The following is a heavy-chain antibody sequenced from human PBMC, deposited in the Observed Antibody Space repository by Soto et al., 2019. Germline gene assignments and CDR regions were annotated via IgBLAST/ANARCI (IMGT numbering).Heavy chain of an antibody. CDR3: ARDGATNVPAAMGWLDP. CDR2: IFNSGNA. D-gene: IGHD2-2*01. V-gene: IGHV4-31*03. CDR1: AGSVTSGNYY. Sequence: PSETLSLTCSVSAGSVTSGNYYWTWIRPRPGKGLEWIGHIFNSGNAYYNPSLKRRASISADTSKNQFSLRLTSVTAADAAVYFCARDGATNVPAAMGWLDPWGQGTLVTVSS. J-gene: IGHJ5*02.